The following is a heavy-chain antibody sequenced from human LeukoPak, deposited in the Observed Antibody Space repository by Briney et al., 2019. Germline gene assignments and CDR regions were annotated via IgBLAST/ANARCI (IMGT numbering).Heavy chain of an antibody. CDR3: ARTVWFGESGRDAYFDY. D-gene: IGHD3-10*01. Sequence: GESLKISCKGSGYSFTNYWIGWVRQMPGKGLEWMGIIYPGDSDTTYSPSFQGQVTISVDKSISTAYLQWSSLTASDTAMYYCARTVWFGESGRDAYFDYWGQGTLVTVSS. CDR2: IYPGDSDT. J-gene: IGHJ4*02. CDR1: GYSFTNYW. V-gene: IGHV5-51*01.